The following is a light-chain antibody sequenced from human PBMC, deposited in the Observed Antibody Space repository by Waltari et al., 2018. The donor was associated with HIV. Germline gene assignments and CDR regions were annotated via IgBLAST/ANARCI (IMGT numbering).Light chain of an antibody. V-gene: IGLV2-14*03. CDR3: SSYTSSTTLV. Sequence: QSALTQPASVSGSPGQSITISCTGTSSDVGGYNFVSWYQQHAGKAPKLMIYDVTRRPSGVSNRFSGSKSGNTASLIISGLQAEDEADYYCSSYTSSTTLVFGGGTKLTVL. CDR2: DVT. J-gene: IGLJ2*01. CDR1: SSDVGGYNF.